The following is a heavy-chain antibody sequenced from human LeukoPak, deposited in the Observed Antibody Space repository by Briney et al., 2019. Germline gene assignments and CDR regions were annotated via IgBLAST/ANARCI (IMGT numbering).Heavy chain of an antibody. Sequence: PSGTLSLTCAVSGGSISSNNWWGWVRQPPGKGLEWIGEIYHSGSPNYNPSLKSRVTISVDKSRNHFSLNLSSVTAADTAVYYCARENINNWHSCDYWGQGTLVTVSP. CDR3: ARENINNWHSCDY. V-gene: IGHV4-4*02. J-gene: IGHJ4*02. CDR2: IYHSGSP. CDR1: GGSISSNNW. D-gene: IGHD1-1*01.